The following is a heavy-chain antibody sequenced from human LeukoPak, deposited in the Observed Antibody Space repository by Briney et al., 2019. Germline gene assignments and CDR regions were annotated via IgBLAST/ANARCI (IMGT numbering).Heavy chain of an antibody. V-gene: IGHV3-9*03. J-gene: IGHJ4*02. CDR1: GFTFDDYA. CDR3: AKGLRFLEWLPPDFDY. Sequence: GRSLRLSCAASGFTFDDYAMHWVRHAPGKGLEWVSGISWNSGSIGYADSVKGRFTISRDNAKNSLYLQMNSLRAEDMALYYCAKGLRFLEWLPPDFDYWGQGTLVTVSS. D-gene: IGHD3-3*01. CDR2: ISWNSGSI.